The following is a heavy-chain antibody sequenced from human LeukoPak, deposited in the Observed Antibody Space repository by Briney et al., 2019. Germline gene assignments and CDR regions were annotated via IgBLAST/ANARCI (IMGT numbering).Heavy chain of an antibody. CDR3: ARARGYSYGPIDY. CDR2: IYYSGST. CDR1: GGSISSYY. J-gene: IGHJ4*02. V-gene: IGHV4-59*01. Sequence: SETLSLTCTVSGGSISSYYWSWIRQPPGKGLEWIGYIYYSGSTNYNPSLKSRVTISVDTSKNQFSLKLSSVTAADTAVYYCARARGYSYGPIDYWGQGTLVTVSS. D-gene: IGHD5-18*01.